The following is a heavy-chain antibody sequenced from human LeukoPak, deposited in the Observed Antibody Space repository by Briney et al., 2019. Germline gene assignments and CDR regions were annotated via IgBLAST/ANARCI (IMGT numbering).Heavy chain of an antibody. Sequence: ASVKVSRKASGYTFTSYGISWVRQAPGQGLEWMGWISAYNGNTNYAQKLQGRVTMTTDTSTSTAYMELRSLRSDDTAVYYCARDLNSNPPPYYYYYYGMDVWGQGTTVTVSS. CDR3: ARDLNSNPPPYYYYYYGMDV. CDR2: ISAYNGNT. CDR1: GYTFTSYG. J-gene: IGHJ6*02. V-gene: IGHV1-18*01. D-gene: IGHD2/OR15-2a*01.